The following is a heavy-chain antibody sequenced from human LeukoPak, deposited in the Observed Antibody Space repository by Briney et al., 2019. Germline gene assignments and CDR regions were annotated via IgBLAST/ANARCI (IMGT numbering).Heavy chain of an antibody. V-gene: IGHV3-23*01. Sequence: GGSLRLSCAASGFTFSSCAMSWVRQAPGKGLEWVSVISGNSALTYYADSVKGRFTISRDNSKNTLYLQMTSLRAEDTAVYYCAKEPPVLAAYFDSWGPGTLVTVSP. CDR3: AKEPPVLAAYFDS. CDR2: ISGNSALT. CDR1: GFTFSSCA. D-gene: IGHD6-19*01. J-gene: IGHJ4*02.